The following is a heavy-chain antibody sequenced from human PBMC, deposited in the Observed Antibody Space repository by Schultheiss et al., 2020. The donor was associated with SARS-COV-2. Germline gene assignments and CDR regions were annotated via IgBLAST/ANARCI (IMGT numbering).Heavy chain of an antibody. CDR2: ISYDGSNK. Sequence: GGSLRLSCAASGLTFSSYGMHWVRQAPGKGLEWVAVISYDGSNKYYADSVKGRFTISRDNSKNTLYLQMNSLRAEDTAVYYCARDPEYSSSRGNWFDPWGQGTLVTVSS. J-gene: IGHJ5*02. V-gene: IGHV3-30*03. D-gene: IGHD6-6*01. CDR1: GLTFSSYG. CDR3: ARDPEYSSSRGNWFDP.